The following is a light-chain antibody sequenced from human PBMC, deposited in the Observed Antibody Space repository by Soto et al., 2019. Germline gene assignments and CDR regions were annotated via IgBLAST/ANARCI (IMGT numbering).Light chain of an antibody. J-gene: IGLJ2*01. CDR1: NGRIASNF. CDR3: QSFHSHAVV. V-gene: IGLV6-57*03. CDR2: EDS. Sequence: NFMLTQPHAVSESPGRTVTISCTRTNGRIASNFVQWFQQRPDSAPTTVIYEDSARPPGIPARFSGAIDSSSNSASLTISGLRTEDEADYYCQSFHSHAVVFGGGTKLTVL.